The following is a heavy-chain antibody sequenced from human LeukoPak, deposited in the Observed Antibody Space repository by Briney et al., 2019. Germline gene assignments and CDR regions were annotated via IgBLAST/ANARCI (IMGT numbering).Heavy chain of an antibody. V-gene: IGHV4-34*01. CDR1: GGSFSGYY. CDR3: ARGRQCITMVRGVMKYFDY. Sequence: SETLSLTCAVYGGSFSGYYWSWIRQPPGKGLEWIGEINHSGSTNYNPSLKSRVTISVDTSKNQFSLKLSSVTAADTAVYYSARGRQCITMVRGVMKYFDYWGQGTLVTVSS. J-gene: IGHJ4*02. CDR2: INHSGST. D-gene: IGHD3-10*01.